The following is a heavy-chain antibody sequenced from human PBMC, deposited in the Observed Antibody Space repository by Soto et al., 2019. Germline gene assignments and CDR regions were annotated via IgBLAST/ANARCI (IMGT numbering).Heavy chain of an antibody. D-gene: IGHD2-2*01. V-gene: IGHV4-30-4*01. J-gene: IGHJ4*02. CDR1: GGSISSGDYY. CDR2: IYYSGST. Sequence: SETLSLTCTVSGGSISSGDYYWSWIRQPPGKGLEWIGYIYYSGSTYYNPSLKSRVTTSVDTSKNQFSLKLSSVTAADTAVYYCARYLGYCSSTSCRYFDYWGQGTLVTVSS. CDR3: ARYLGYCSSTSCRYFDY.